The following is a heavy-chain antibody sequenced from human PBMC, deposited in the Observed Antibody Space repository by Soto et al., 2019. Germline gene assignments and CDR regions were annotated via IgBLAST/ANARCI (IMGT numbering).Heavy chain of an antibody. J-gene: IGHJ4*02. V-gene: IGHV3-53*01. Sequence: EVQLVESGGGLIHPGGSLRLSCAASGFNVNSDYMNWVRQTPGKGLEWVASIYSGETTYYADSVRGRFTISSDKSKNTLLLQMNSLGAEDTAVYYCAKDSNKYSSSLRGRYFDYWGQGIGVTVSS. CDR2: IYSGETT. CDR1: GFNVNSDY. D-gene: IGHD4-4*01. CDR3: AKDSNKYSSSLRGRYFDY.